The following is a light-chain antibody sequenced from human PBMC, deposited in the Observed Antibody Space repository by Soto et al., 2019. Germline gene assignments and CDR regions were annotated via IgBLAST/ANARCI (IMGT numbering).Light chain of an antibody. CDR1: SSNIGNNY. CDR2: RNN. V-gene: IGLV1-47*01. CDR3: AAWGDSLSGRGV. J-gene: IGLJ2*01. Sequence: QSVLTQPPSASGTPGQRVTISCSGSSSNIGNNYVYWYQMVPGTAPKLLIYRNNQRPSGVPDRFSGSRSGTSASLAISGLRSEDEADYYCAAWGDSLSGRGVFGGGTKLIVL.